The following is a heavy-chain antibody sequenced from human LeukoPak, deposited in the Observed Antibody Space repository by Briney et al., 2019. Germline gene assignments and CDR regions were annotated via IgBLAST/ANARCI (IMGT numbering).Heavy chain of an antibody. D-gene: IGHD6-25*01. CDR1: GFTFSSYS. CDR2: ISGSSGTI. Sequence: GGSLRLSCAASGFTFSSYSMNWVRQAPGKGLEWVSYISGSSGTIYYADSVKGRFTISRDNVKNSLYLQMNSLSAEDTAVYCCARDSHAAPNAMDVWGKGTTVTVSS. CDR3: ARDSHAAPNAMDV. J-gene: IGHJ6*03. V-gene: IGHV3-48*01.